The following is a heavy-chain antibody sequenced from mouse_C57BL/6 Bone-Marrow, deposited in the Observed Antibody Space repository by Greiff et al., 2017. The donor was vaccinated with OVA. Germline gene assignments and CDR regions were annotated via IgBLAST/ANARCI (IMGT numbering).Heavy chain of an antibody. CDR3: ARGYGSSYGAMDY. D-gene: IGHD1-1*01. CDR1: GYTFTSYG. CDR2: IYPRSGNN. V-gene: IGHV1-81*01. Sequence: QVQLQQSGAELARPGASVKLSCKASGYTFTSYGISWVKQRTGQGLEWIGEIYPRSGNNYYNEKFKGKATLTADKSSSTAYMELRSLTSEDSAVYFCARGYGSSYGAMDYWGQGTSVTVSS. J-gene: IGHJ4*01.